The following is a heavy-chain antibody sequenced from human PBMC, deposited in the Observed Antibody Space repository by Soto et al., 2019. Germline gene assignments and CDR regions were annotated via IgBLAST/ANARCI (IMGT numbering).Heavy chain of an antibody. CDR3: ARARTSSRPVGCWFDP. Sequence: ASVKVSCKDSGVSFSSYASSWVRQAPGQGLEWMGGIISIFGTGNHAQKFQGRVTITADESTSTAYMELSSLRSEDTAVYYCARARTSSRPVGCWFDPWGQGTLVTVSS. D-gene: IGHD2-15*01. V-gene: IGHV1-69*13. CDR2: IISIFGTG. J-gene: IGHJ5*02. CDR1: GVSFSSYA.